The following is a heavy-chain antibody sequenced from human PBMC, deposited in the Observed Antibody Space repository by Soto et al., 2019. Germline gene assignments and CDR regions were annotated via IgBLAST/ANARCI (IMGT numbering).Heavy chain of an antibody. D-gene: IGHD3-9*01. Sequence: QVQLVQSGAEVKKPGASVKVSCKASGYTFTSYAMHWVRQAPGQRLEWMGWINAGNGNTKYSQKFQGRVTITRDTSASTAYMELSSLRSEDTAVYYCARDQQDILTGYYISYWGQGTLVTVSS. J-gene: IGHJ4*02. V-gene: IGHV1-3*01. CDR3: ARDQQDILTGYYISY. CDR1: GYTFTSYA. CDR2: INAGNGNT.